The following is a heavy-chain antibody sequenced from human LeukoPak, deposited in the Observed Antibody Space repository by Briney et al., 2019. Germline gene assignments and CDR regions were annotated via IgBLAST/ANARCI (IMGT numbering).Heavy chain of an antibody. CDR1: GFTFSNYG. CDR2: ISYDGSNK. J-gene: IGHJ4*02. CDR3: AKDPRRYSRTGGYFDY. Sequence: PGRSLRPSCAASGFTFSNYGMHWVRQAPGKGLEWVALISYDGSNKYYADSVKGRFTISRDNSKNTLYLQMNSLRAEDTAVYYCAKDPRRYSRTGGYFDYWGQGTLVTVSS. V-gene: IGHV3-30*18. D-gene: IGHD6-13*01.